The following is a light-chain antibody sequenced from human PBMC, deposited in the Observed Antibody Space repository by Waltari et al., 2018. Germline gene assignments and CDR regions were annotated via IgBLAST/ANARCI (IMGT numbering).Light chain of an antibody. CDR1: QNIGSQ. CDR2: DTS. CDR3: QHRFSWPLT. V-gene: IGKV3-11*01. J-gene: IGKJ4*01. Sequence: EIVLTQSPATLSLSPGERAALACRASQNIGSQLAWYQQRPGQPPRLLIDDTSKRATGIPARFSGSGFGTDFTLTISSLEFEDSAVYYCQHRFSWPLTFGGGTKVEI.